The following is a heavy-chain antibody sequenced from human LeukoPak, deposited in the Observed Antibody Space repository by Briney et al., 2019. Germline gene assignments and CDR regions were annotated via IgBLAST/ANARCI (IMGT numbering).Heavy chain of an antibody. J-gene: IGHJ4*02. CDR3: ARGPRDYYGSGTFQPTADY. V-gene: IGHV3-21*01. CDR1: GFTFSSYR. CDR2: ISSSSSYI. D-gene: IGHD3-10*01. Sequence: PGGSLRLSCAASGFTFSSYRMNWVRQAPGKGLEWVSSISSSSSYIYYADSVKGRFTISRDNAKNSLYLQMNSLRAEDTAVYYCARGPRDYYGSGTFQPTADYWGQGTLVTVSS.